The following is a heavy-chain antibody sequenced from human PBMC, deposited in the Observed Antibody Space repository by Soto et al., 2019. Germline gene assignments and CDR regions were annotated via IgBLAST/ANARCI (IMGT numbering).Heavy chain of an antibody. J-gene: IGHJ3*02. V-gene: IGHV3-23*01. CDR3: AKEGCSGGGCYSRAFDI. CDR1: GFTFSSYA. D-gene: IGHD2-15*01. CDR2: ISGSGGST. Sequence: GSLRLSCAASGFTFSSYAMSWVRQAPGKGLEWVSAISGSGGSTYYADSVKGRFTISRDNSKNTLYLQMNSLRAEDTAVYYCAKEGCSGGGCYSRAFDIWGQGTMVTVSS.